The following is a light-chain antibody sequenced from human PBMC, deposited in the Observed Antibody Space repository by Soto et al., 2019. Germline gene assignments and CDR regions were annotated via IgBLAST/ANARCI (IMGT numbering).Light chain of an antibody. CDR2: WAS. J-gene: IGKJ4*01. CDR1: QSVLSSATNKNY. V-gene: IGKV4-1*01. Sequence: VMTQSPLSLSVTPGQPASISCKSSQSVLSSATNKNYLAWYQQKPGQPPKLLIYWASTRESGVPDRFSGSGSGTDFTLTISSLQAEDVAVYYCEQYYSSPLAFGGGTKVDIK. CDR3: EQYYSSPLA.